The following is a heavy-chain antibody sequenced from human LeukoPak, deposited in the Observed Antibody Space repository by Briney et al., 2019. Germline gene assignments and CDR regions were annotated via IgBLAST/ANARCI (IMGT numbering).Heavy chain of an antibody. CDR1: GYTFTSYG. D-gene: IGHD3-10*01. CDR3: ARDSLWFGGSLEWYGMDV. J-gene: IGHJ6*04. CDR2: ISAYNGNT. V-gene: IGHV1-18*04. Sequence: GASEKVSCKASGYTFTSYGISWVRQAPGQGLEWMGWISAYNGNTNYAQKLQGRVTMTTDTSTSTAYMELRSLRSDDTAVYYCARDSLWFGGSLEWYGMDVWGKGTTVTVSS.